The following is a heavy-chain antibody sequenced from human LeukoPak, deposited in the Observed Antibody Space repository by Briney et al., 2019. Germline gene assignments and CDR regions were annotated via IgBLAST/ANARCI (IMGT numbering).Heavy chain of an antibody. Sequence: GGYLRLSCAASGFTFSDYYMSWIRQAPGKGLEWVSYISSSSSYTNYADSVKGRFTISRDNAKNSLYLQMNSLRAEDTAVYYCASAGHGYCSSTSCFYFDYWGQGTLVTVSS. CDR1: GFTFSDYY. D-gene: IGHD2-2*01. V-gene: IGHV3-11*06. J-gene: IGHJ4*02. CDR2: ISSSSSYT. CDR3: ASAGHGYCSSTSCFYFDY.